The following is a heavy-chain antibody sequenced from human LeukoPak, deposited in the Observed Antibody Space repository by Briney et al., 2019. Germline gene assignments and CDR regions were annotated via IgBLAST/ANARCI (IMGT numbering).Heavy chain of an antibody. CDR3: ARDRGHCHDY. J-gene: IGHJ4*02. Sequence: GGSLRLSCAASGFTFSSYSMNWVRQAPGKGLEWVSTISSSSSYIYYADSVKGRFTISRDNAKNSLYLQMNSLRAEDTAVYYCARDRGHCHDYWGQGTLVTVSS. CDR1: GFTFSSYS. CDR2: ISSSSSYI. D-gene: IGHD3-10*01. V-gene: IGHV3-21*01.